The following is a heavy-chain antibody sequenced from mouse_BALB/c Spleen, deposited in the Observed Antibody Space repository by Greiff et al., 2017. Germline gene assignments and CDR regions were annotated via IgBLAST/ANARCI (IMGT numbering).Heavy chain of an antibody. V-gene: IGHV2-9*02. J-gene: IGHJ4*01. Sequence: QVQLKESGPGLVAPSQSLSITCTVSGFSLTSYGVHWVRQPPGKGLEWLGVIWAGGSTNYNSALMSRLSISKDNSKSQVFLKMNSLQTDDTAMYYCARQLYGRGYAMDYWGQGTSVTVSS. CDR1: GFSLTSYG. D-gene: IGHD1-1*01. CDR2: IWAGGST. CDR3: ARQLYGRGYAMDY.